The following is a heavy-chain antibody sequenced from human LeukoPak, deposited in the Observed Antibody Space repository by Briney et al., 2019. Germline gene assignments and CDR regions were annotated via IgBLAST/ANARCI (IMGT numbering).Heavy chain of an antibody. CDR1: GFTFSNYA. CDR3: AKDPSLVETAFDY. J-gene: IGHJ4*02. CDR2: INDRGIAT. D-gene: IGHD2-15*01. Sequence: PGGSLRLSCAAYGFTFSNYAMSWVRQAPGKGLEWVSTINDRGIATYYADSVKGRFTISRDNAKNTLYLQMNSLRAEDTAVYYCAKDPSLVETAFDYWGQGTLVTVSS. V-gene: IGHV3-23*01.